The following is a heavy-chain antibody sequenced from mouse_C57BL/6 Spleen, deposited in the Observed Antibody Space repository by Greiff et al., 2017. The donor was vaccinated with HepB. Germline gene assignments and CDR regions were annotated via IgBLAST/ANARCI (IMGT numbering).Heavy chain of an antibody. CDR1: GFTFSDAW. J-gene: IGHJ4*01. CDR3: TRRRDYYAMDY. D-gene: IGHD3-3*01. V-gene: IGHV6-6*01. CDR2: IRNKANNHAT. Sequence: LQQSGGGLVQPGGSMKLSCAASGFTFSDAWMDWVRQSPEKGLEWVAEIRNKANNHATYYAESVKGRFTISRDDSKSSVYLQMNSLRAEDTGIYYCTRRRDYYAMDYWGQGTSVTVSS.